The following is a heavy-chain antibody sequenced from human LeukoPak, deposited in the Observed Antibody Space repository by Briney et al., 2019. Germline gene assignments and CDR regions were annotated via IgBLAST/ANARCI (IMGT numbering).Heavy chain of an antibody. CDR3: ATWVGAHFDY. Sequence: GGSPRLSCAASGFTFSSFAMSWVRQAPGKGLGWVSTIDGPTDRTHYADSVMGRFTISRDNSKNTLYLQMNTLRAEYTAVYFCATWVGAHFDYWGQGTLVTVSS. CDR1: GFTFSSFA. J-gene: IGHJ4*02. V-gene: IGHV3-23*01. D-gene: IGHD1-26*01. CDR2: IDGPTDRT.